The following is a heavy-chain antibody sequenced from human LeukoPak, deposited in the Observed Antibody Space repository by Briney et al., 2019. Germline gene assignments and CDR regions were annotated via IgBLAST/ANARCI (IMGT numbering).Heavy chain of an antibody. Sequence: SETLSLTCAVYGGSFSGYYWSWIRQPPGKGLEWIGEINHSGSTNYNPSLKSRVTISVDTSKNQFSLKLSSVTAADTAVYYCARVDLSIAGVYWFDPWGQGTLVTVSS. CDR2: INHSGST. V-gene: IGHV4-34*01. D-gene: IGHD2-8*01. J-gene: IGHJ5*02. CDR3: ARVDLSIAGVYWFDP. CDR1: GGSFSGYY.